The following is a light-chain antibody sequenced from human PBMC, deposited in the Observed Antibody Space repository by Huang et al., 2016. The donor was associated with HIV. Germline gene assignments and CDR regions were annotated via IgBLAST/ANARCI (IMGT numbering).Light chain of an antibody. CDR3: QQTSSVPLT. CDR1: QTISTF. V-gene: IGKV1-39*01. CDR2: AAS. J-gene: IGKJ4*01. Sequence: DIQMTQSPSSLSASVGDRISITCRASQTISTFLNWYQQKPGKAPKLLIYAASNLQSGVSSMFRGTGSGTLFTLTVTGLLPDDFATYFCQQTSSVPLTFGGGTKVEMK.